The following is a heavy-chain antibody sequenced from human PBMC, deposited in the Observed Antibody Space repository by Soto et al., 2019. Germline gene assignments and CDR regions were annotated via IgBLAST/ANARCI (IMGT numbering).Heavy chain of an antibody. CDR2: IYYSGST. D-gene: IGHD6-6*01. Sequence: LSLTCTVSGGSISSGGYYWSWIRHHPGKGLEWIGYIYYSGSTYYNPSLKSRVTISVDTSKNQFSLKLSSVTAADTAVYYCARAGESSIAALNWFDPWGQGTLVTVSS. J-gene: IGHJ5*02. CDR3: ARAGESSIAALNWFDP. V-gene: IGHV4-31*03. CDR1: GGSISSGGYY.